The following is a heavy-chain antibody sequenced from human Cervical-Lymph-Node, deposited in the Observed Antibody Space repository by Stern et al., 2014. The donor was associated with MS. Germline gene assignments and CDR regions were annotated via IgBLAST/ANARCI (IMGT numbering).Heavy chain of an antibody. D-gene: IGHD6-13*01. CDR2: IIPIFGTA. Sequence: VQLVESGAEVKKPGSSVKVSCKASGGTFSSYAISWVRQAPGQGLEWMGGIIPIFGTANYAQNVQGRVTIPADESTSTAYIELSSLRSEDTGVYYCAAWYNSSWPEEGGDYYYGMDVWGQGTTVTVSS. CDR1: GGTFSSYA. V-gene: IGHV1-69*01. J-gene: IGHJ6*02. CDR3: AAWYNSSWPEEGGDYYYGMDV.